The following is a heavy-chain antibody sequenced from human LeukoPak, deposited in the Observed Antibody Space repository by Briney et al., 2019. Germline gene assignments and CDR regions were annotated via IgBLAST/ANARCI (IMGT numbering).Heavy chain of an antibody. D-gene: IGHD6-6*01. CDR2: IIPIFGTA. CDR1: GGTFSSYA. Sequence: ASVKVSCKASGGTFSSYAISWVRQAPGQGLEWMGGIIPIFGTANYAQKFQGRVTITTDESTSTAYMELSSLRSEDTAVYYCARDSRPGYSSSSRPFDYWGQGTLVTVSS. J-gene: IGHJ4*02. CDR3: ARDSRPGYSSSSRPFDY. V-gene: IGHV1-69*05.